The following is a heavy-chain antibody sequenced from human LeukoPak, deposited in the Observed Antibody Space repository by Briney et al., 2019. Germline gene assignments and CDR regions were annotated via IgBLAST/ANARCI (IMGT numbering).Heavy chain of an antibody. J-gene: IGHJ4*02. Sequence: GGSLRLSCAASGFTFSSYAMSWVRQAPGKGLEWVSAIGGSGGSTYYADSVKGRFTISRDNSKNTLYLQMNSLRAKDTAVYYCAKGPMGYFDYWGQGTLVTVSS. CDR3: AKGPMGYFDY. CDR2: IGGSGGST. V-gene: IGHV3-23*01. CDR1: GFTFSSYA.